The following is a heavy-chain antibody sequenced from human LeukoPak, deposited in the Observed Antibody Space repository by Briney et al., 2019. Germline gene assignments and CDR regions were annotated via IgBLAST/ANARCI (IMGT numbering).Heavy chain of an antibody. Sequence: PGGSLKLSCAASGFTFIDYYMSLIRQAPGKLLDWIPYISSSGSTIYYADSVEARFTISRDKAKNSLYLQMNSLRAEDTAVYYCASGNYYGSGSYYGVGAYFDYWGQGTLVTVSS. J-gene: IGHJ4*02. V-gene: IGHV3-11*01. CDR3: ASGNYYGSGSYYGVGAYFDY. D-gene: IGHD3-10*01. CDR2: ISSSGSTI. CDR1: GFTFIDYY.